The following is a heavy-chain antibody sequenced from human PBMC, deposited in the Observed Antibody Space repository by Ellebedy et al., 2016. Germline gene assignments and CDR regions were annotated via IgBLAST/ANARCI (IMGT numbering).Heavy chain of an antibody. CDR3: ARGRRGGYYYMDV. CDR1: GGSFSGYY. D-gene: IGHD3-16*01. V-gene: IGHV4-34*01. Sequence: SETLSLXXAVYGGSFSGYYWSWIRQPPGKGLEWIGEINHSGSTNYNPSLKSRVTISVDTSKNQFSLKLSSVTAADTAVYYCARGRRGGYYYMDVWGKGTTVTVSS. J-gene: IGHJ6*03. CDR2: INHSGST.